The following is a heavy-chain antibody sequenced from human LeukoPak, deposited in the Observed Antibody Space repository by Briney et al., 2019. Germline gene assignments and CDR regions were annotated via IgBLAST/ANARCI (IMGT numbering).Heavy chain of an antibody. CDR3: AKYSSNWSFDY. J-gene: IGHJ4*02. D-gene: IGHD5-18*01. Sequence: GGSLRLSCAASGFTFSSYSMNWVRQAPGKGLEWVSSISSSSSYIYYADSVKGRFTISRDNAKNSLYLQMNSLRAEDTAVYFCAKYSSNWSFDYWGQGTLVTVSS. V-gene: IGHV3-21*01. CDR2: ISSSSSYI. CDR1: GFTFSSYS.